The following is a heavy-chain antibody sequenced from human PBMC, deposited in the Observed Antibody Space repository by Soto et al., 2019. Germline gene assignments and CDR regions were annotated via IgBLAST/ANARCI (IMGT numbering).Heavy chain of an antibody. CDR1: GGSISTYY. CDR3: ARGGRDGFDI. J-gene: IGHJ3*02. Sequence: LSLTCTVSGGSISTYYWNWIRQSAGKGLEWIGRVYISGSTNYHPSLKSRVAMSVDTSNNQFSLKVTSVTAADTAVYYCARGGRDGFDIWGQGTMVTVSS. V-gene: IGHV4-4*07. CDR2: VYISGST.